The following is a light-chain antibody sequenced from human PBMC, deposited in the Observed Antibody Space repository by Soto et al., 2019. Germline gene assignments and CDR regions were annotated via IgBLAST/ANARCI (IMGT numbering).Light chain of an antibody. CDR1: QSLSSSS. CDR2: GAS. Sequence: EIVLTQSPATLSLSPGERATLSCRASQSLSSSSLAWYQQKPGQAPRLLISGASSRAADIPDRCSGSGSGTDFPLNINRLEHEAFEVYLCQEYEYHTSFTFGPGTKVDIK. V-gene: IGKV3-20*01. CDR3: QEYEYHTSFT. J-gene: IGKJ3*01.